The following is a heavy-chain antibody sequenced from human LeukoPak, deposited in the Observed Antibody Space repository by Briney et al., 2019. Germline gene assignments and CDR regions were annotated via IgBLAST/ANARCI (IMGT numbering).Heavy chain of an antibody. CDR1: GGSISSYY. CDR2: IYYSGST. CDR3: ARHVVNYDFWSGDWFDP. V-gene: IGHV4-59*08. Sequence: PSETLSLTCTVSGGSISSYYWSWIRQPPGKGLEWIGYIYYSGSTNYNPSLKSRVTISVDTSKNQFSLKLSSETAADTAVYYCARHVVNYDFWSGDWFDPWGQGTLVTVSS. J-gene: IGHJ5*02. D-gene: IGHD3-3*01.